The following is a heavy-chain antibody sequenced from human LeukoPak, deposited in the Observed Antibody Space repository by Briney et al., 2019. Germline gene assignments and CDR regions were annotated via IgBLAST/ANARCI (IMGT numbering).Heavy chain of an antibody. J-gene: IGHJ5*02. V-gene: IGHV4-4*02. D-gene: IGHD5-12*01. Sequence: SETLSLTCAVSGGSISSGNWWSWVRQPPGEGLAWIGEIYHSGSTNYNPSLKSRVTISVDKSKNQFSLKLSSVTAADTAVYYCASYSGYGKNWFDPWGQGTLVTVSS. CDR3: ASYSGYGKNWFDP. CDR2: IYHSGST. CDR1: GGSISSGNW.